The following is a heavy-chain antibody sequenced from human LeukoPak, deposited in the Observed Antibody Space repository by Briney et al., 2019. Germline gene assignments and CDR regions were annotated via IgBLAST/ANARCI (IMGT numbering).Heavy chain of an antibody. CDR3: AELGITMIGGV. D-gene: IGHD3-10*02. CDR2: ISSSGSTI. CDR1: GFTFSSYE. Sequence: GGSLRLSCAASGFTFSSYEMNWVRQAPGKGLEGVSYISSSGSTIYYADSVKGRFTISTDNAKNSLYLQMNSLRAEDTAVYYCAELGITMIGGVWGKGTTVTISS. J-gene: IGHJ6*04. V-gene: IGHV3-48*03.